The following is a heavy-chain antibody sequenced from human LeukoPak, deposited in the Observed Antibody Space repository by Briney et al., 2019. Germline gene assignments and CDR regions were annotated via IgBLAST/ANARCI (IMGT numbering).Heavy chain of an antibody. V-gene: IGHV3-30-3*02. D-gene: IGHD6-19*01. Sequence: GGSLRLSCAASGSTFSNYAMHWVRQAPGKGLEWLAVISFDGNNEYYADSVKGRFTISRDNSKNTLYLQMNSLRAEDTAVYYCVKEGYSGGWSFRYFDYWGQGTLVTVSS. CDR2: ISFDGNNE. J-gene: IGHJ4*02. CDR1: GSTFSNYA. CDR3: VKEGYSGGWSFRYFDY.